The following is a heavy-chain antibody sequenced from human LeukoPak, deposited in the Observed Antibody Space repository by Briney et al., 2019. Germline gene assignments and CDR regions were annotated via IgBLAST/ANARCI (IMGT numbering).Heavy chain of an antibody. D-gene: IGHD5-24*01. J-gene: IGHJ4*02. Sequence: GASVKVSCKVSGYTLTELSMHWVRQAPAKGLEWMGGFDPGVGETIYAQKFQGRVTMTEDTSTDTAYMELSSLRSEDTAVYYCARDRRDGYNNNDDYWGQRTLVTVSS. CDR2: FDPGVGET. CDR3: ARDRRDGYNNNDDY. CDR1: GYTLTELS. V-gene: IGHV1-24*01.